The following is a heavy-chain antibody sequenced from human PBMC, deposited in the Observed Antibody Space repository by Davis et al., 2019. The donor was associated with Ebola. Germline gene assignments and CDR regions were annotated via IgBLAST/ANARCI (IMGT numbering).Heavy chain of an antibody. V-gene: IGHV6-1*01. CDR2: TYYKSKWYN. CDR3: ARRDNTGSYCFDF. D-gene: IGHD1-26*01. Sequence: HSQTLSLTCAISGDSVSSAGWNWIRQSPSRGLEWLGRTYYKSKWYNDYAVSVKSRITINPDTSKNQFSLQLNSVTPEDSAVYYCARRDNTGSYCFDFWGQGTLVTVSS. CDR1: GDSVSSAG. J-gene: IGHJ4*02.